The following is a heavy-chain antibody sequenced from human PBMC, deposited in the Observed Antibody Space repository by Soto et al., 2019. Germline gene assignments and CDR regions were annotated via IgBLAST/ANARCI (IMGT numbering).Heavy chain of an antibody. V-gene: IGHV4-39*01. CDR2: VFYTGFT. Sequence: SETLSLTCAVSGASISGSYYYWAWLRQSPGKGPGWIGSVFYTGFTSYNPSLESRVSVSVDTSKSQFSLKLSAVTAADTAVYYCATSQKGYNWNYFDHWGQGALVTVSS. D-gene: IGHD1-20*01. CDR1: GASISGSYYY. CDR3: ATSQKGYNWNYFDH. J-gene: IGHJ4*02.